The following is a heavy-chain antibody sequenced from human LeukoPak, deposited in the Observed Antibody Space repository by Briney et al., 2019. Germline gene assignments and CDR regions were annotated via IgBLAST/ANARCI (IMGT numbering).Heavy chain of an antibody. D-gene: IGHD3-10*01. CDR3: ARALPSYYGSGSPDDY. CDR1: GYTFTSYD. V-gene: IGHV1-8*01. CDR2: MNPNSGNT. Sequence: GASVKVSCKASGYTFTSYDINWVRQDTGQGLEWMGWMNPNSGNTGYTQKFQGRVTMTRNTSISTAYMELSSLRSEDTAVYYCARALPSYYGSGSPDDYWGQGTLVTVSS. J-gene: IGHJ4*02.